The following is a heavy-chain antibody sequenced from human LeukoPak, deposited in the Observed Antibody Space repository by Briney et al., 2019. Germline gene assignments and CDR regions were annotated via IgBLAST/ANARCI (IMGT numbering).Heavy chain of an antibody. Sequence: SETLSLTCTVSGGSMTTHHWNWIRQTPAKGREWIGYVFDSGRTKENPSLKSRVTLSADTSKNQLSLRLSSVTAADTAVYYCTTIKRGNIFGYFDFWGQGILVTVSS. CDR1: GGSMTTHH. D-gene: IGHD5-18*01. CDR2: VFDSGRT. CDR3: TTIKRGNIFGYFDF. J-gene: IGHJ4*02. V-gene: IGHV4-59*11.